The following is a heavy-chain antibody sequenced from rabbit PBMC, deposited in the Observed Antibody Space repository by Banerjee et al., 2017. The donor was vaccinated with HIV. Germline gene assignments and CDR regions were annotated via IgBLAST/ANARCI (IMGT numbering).Heavy chain of an antibody. CDR1: GFSFSSSYR. CDR2: IYACSSGTK. D-gene: IGHD7-1*01. J-gene: IGHJ4*01. V-gene: IGHV1S45*01. Sequence: QEQLEESGGDLVKPEGSLTLTCTASGFSFSSSYRICWVRQAPGRVLEWVACIYACSSGTKYYASLAKGRFTISKTSSTTVTLQMATLTAADTATYFCARWTGDSGFAGGLRGPGTLVTVS. CDR3: ARWTGDSGFAGGL.